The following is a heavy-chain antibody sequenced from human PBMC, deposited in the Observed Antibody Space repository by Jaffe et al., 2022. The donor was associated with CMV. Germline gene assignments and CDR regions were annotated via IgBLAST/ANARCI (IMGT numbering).Heavy chain of an antibody. CDR2: IYSGGSP. Sequence: QLQLQESGPGLVKPSETLSLTCTVSGASISRNYFWGWIRQPPGKGLEWIGNIYSGGSPYYNPSLKSRVTMSIDTSNNQFSLRLSSVTAADTAVYYCARRPPEKQFLEYFDYWGQGTLVTVSS. CDR1: GASISRNYF. J-gene: IGHJ4*02. D-gene: IGHD3-3*01. CDR3: ARRPPEKQFLEYFDY. V-gene: IGHV4-39*01.